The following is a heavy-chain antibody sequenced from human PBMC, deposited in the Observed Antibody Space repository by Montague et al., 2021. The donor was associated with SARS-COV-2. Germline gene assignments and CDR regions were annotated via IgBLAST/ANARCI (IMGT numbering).Heavy chain of an antibody. CDR2: IYYSGST. D-gene: IGHD3-22*01. CDR1: GGSISNYY. CDR3: ARGGGYYNYGLDV. V-gene: IGHV4-59*01. J-gene: IGHJ6*02. Sequence: SKTLSLTCTVSGGSISNYYWSWIRQPPGGGLEWIGYIYYSGSTDYSPSLKSRVTISLDTSKNQFSLRVTSVTAADTAVYYCARGGGYYNYGLDVWGPGTTVTVSS.